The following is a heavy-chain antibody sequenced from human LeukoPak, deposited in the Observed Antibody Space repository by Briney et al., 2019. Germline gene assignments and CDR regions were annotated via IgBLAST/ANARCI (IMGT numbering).Heavy chain of an antibody. Sequence: PGGSLRLSCAASGFTFSSCAMSWVRQAPGKGLEWVSAISGSGGSTYYADSVKGRFTISRDNSKNTLYLQMNSLRAEDTAVYYCAKDHYDYVWGSYRADYWGQGTLVTVSS. D-gene: IGHD3-16*02. CDR3: AKDHYDYVWGSYRADY. CDR2: ISGSGGST. J-gene: IGHJ4*02. V-gene: IGHV3-23*01. CDR1: GFTFSSCA.